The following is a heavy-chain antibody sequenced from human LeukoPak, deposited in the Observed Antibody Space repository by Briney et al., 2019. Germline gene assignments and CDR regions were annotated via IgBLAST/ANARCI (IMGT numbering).Heavy chain of an antibody. V-gene: IGHV3-33*01. CDR3: ARPYYSNYYYYGMDV. CDR1: GFTFSSYG. CDR2: IWYDGSNK. J-gene: IGHJ6*02. D-gene: IGHD4-11*01. Sequence: PGGSLRLSCAASGFTFSSYGMHWVRQAPGKGLEWVAVIWYDGSNKYYADSVKGRFTISRDNSKNTLYLQMNSLRAEDTAVYYCARPYYSNYYYYGMDVWGQGTTVTVSS.